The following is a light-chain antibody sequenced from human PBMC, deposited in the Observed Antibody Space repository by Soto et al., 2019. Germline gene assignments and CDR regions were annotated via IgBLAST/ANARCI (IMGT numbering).Light chain of an antibody. CDR1: QSVSTN. CDR2: GAS. V-gene: IGKV3-15*01. Sequence: EIVMTQSPATLSVSPGERATLSCRASQSVSTNLAWYHQKPGQAPRLLIYGASTRATGIPARFSGSGSGTNFTLTISSLQSEDFVVYYCQQFNNWPQTFGQGTNLEIK. J-gene: IGKJ2*01. CDR3: QQFNNWPQT.